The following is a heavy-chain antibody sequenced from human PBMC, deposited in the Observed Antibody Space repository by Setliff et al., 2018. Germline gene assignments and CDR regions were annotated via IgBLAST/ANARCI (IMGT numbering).Heavy chain of an antibody. Sequence: PGGSLRLSCAASGFTFSNYWMNWVRQAPGKGPEWVANINQRGSERNYVDSVKGRFTITRDNAKNSLYLQMSSLRADDTAVYYCATDQNRAFEDWGQGVLVTVSS. V-gene: IGHV3-7*03. CDR3: ATDQNRAFED. CDR2: INQRGSER. J-gene: IGHJ4*02. CDR1: GFTFSNYW.